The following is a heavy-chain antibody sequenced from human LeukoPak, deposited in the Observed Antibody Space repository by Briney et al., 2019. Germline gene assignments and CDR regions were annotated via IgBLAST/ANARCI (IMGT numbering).Heavy chain of an antibody. CDR1: GFTFSSYS. D-gene: IGHD1-26*01. V-gene: IGHV3-48*04. CDR2: ISSSSSTI. Sequence: PGGSLRLSCAASGFTFSSYSMNWVRQAPGKGLEWVSYISSSSSTIYYADSVKGRFTISRDNAKNSLYLQMNSLRAEDTAVYYCARGQWELPLWGQGTLVTVSS. CDR3: ARGQWELPL. J-gene: IGHJ4*02.